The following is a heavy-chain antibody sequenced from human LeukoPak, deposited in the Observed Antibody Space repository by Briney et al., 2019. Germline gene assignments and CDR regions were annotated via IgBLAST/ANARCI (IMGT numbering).Heavy chain of an antibody. CDR2: ISGSGGST. CDR1: GFTFSSYA. CDR3: AAHRYSGIYPYYFDY. D-gene: IGHD1-26*01. V-gene: IGHV3-23*01. J-gene: IGHJ4*02. Sequence: PGGSLRLSCAASGFTFSSYAMSWVRQAPGKGLEWVSAISGSGGSTYYADSMKGRFTISRDNSKNTVYLQMNSLRAEDTAVYYCAAHRYSGIYPYYFDYWGQGALVTVSS.